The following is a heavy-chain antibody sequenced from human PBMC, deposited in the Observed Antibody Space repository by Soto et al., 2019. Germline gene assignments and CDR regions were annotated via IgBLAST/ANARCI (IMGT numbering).Heavy chain of an antibody. Sequence: ASVKVSCKASGYTFTNYYIHWVRQAPGQGLEWMGVINPTGGRASYAPKFQGRVTLTRDTSTSTAYMELSSLRSDDTAVYFCSRLTTLVRKINDAPLDFWGKGTLVTV. CDR1: GYTFTNYY. D-gene: IGHD3-10*01. V-gene: IGHV1-46*01. J-gene: IGHJ6*03. CDR2: INPTGGRA. CDR3: SRLTTLVRKINDAPLDF.